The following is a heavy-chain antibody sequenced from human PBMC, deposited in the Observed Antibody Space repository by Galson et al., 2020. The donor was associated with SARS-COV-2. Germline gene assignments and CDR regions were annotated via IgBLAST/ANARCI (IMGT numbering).Heavy chain of an antibody. J-gene: IGHJ4*02. V-gene: IGHV4-59*12. CDR1: GASMNTYY. Sequence: SQTLSLTCTVSGASMNTYYWSWIRQPPGKGLEWIGYTSPSATAKYTPSLKSRVTISIDTSKNHFFLDMTSVTAADTAVYYCATIRADGKYGCFYWGQGTLVTVSS. D-gene: IGHD2-15*01. CDR3: ATIRADGKYGCFY. CDR2: TSPSATA.